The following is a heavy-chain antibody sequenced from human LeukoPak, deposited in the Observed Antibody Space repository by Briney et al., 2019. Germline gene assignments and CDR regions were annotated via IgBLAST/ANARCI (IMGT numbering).Heavy chain of an antibody. V-gene: IGHV3-11*06. J-gene: IGHJ6*04. CDR3: ARDRIGHYGSGGFGGMDV. CDR1: GFTFSDYY. D-gene: IGHD3-10*01. Sequence: PGGSLRLSCAASGFTFSDYYMSWIRQAPGKGLEWVSYISSSSSYTNYADSVKGRFTISRDNAKNSLYLQMNGLRAEDTAVYYCARDRIGHYGSGGFGGMDVWGKGTTVTVSS. CDR2: ISSSSSYT.